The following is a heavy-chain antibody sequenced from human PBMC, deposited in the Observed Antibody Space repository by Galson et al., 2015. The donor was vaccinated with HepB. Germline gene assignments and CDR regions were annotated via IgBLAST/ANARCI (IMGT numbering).Heavy chain of an antibody. V-gene: IGHV3-53*01. CDR3: ARDDGYCTNGVCYNY. J-gene: IGHJ4*02. Sequence: SLRLSCAASGFTVSSNYMSWVRQAPGKGLEWVSVIYSGGSTYYADSVKGRFTISRDNSKNTLYLQINSLRAEDTAVYYCARDDGYCTNGVCYNYWGQGTLFAVSS. D-gene: IGHD2-8*01. CDR2: IYSGGST. CDR1: GFTVSSNY.